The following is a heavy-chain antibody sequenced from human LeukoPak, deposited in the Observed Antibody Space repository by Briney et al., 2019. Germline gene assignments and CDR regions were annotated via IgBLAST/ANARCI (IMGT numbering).Heavy chain of an antibody. CDR2: ISVYNGNT. Sequence: ASVKVSCKASGYTFTTYTISWVRQAPGQGLEGMGWISVYNGNTNTALKFQGRVTMTADRSTSTAYMELRSLTSDDTAVYYCARWDRVDIAATNDDYWGQGTLVTVSS. CDR3: ARWDRVDIAATNDDY. D-gene: IGHD5-12*01. J-gene: IGHJ4*02. V-gene: IGHV1-18*04. CDR1: GYTFTTYT.